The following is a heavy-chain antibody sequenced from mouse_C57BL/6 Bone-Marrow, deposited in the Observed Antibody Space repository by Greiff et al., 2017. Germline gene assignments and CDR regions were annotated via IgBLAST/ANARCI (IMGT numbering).Heavy chain of an antibody. D-gene: IGHD3-2*02. CDR3: TTRRSGYGAMDY. Sequence: EVMLVESGAELVRPGASVKLSCTASGFNIKADYMHWVKPRPEQGLEWIGWIDPANGDTEYAPKFQGKAPITADTSSNTAYLQLSSLTSEDTAVYYCTTRRSGYGAMDYWGQGTSVTVSS. CDR2: IDPANGDT. CDR1: GFNIKADY. J-gene: IGHJ4*01. V-gene: IGHV14-4*01.